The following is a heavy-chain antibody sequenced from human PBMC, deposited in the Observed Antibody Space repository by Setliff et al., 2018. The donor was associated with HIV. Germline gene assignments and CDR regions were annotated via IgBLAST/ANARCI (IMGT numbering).Heavy chain of an antibody. J-gene: IGHJ1*01. CDR2: IYYSGST. CDR3: ARVVITRYFQH. D-gene: IGHD3-22*01. Sequence: SETLSLTCTVSGDSVSSNSYYWGWIRQPPGKGLEWIGTIYYSGSTYDNPSLKSRVTISVDTSKNQLSLKLSSVTAADTAVYYCARVVITRYFQHWGQGTLVTVSS. CDR1: GDSVSSNSYY. V-gene: IGHV4-39*07.